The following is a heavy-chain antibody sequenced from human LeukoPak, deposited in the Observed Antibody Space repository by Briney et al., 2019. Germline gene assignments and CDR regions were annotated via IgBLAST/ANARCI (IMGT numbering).Heavy chain of an antibody. CDR3: ARQVVPAARDYYYYMDV. D-gene: IGHD2-2*01. Sequence: PSETLSLTCTVSGGSISSSSYYWGWIRQPPGKGLEWIGSIYYSGSTYYNPSLKSRVTISVDTSKNQFSLKLSSVTAADTAVYYCARQVVPAARDYYYYMDVWGKGTTVTVSS. J-gene: IGHJ6*03. CDR2: IYYSGST. V-gene: IGHV4-39*01. CDR1: GGSISSSSYY.